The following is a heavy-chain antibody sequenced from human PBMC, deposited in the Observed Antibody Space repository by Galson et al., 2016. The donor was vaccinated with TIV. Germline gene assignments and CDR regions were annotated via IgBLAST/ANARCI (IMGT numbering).Heavy chain of an antibody. CDR1: GYTFTDFY. CDR2: INPNVGDT. CDR3: ATMRYDGGGYRNLNGMDV. D-gene: IGHD3-22*01. V-gene: IGHV1-2*02. Sequence: SVKVSCKASGYTFTDFYLFWLRQAPGQGLEWMGWINPNVGDTNSAQKFQGRVTMTRDASIRTAYMDLGGLRSDDTAEYYCATMRYDGGGYRNLNGMDVWGQGTTVIVSS. J-gene: IGHJ6*02.